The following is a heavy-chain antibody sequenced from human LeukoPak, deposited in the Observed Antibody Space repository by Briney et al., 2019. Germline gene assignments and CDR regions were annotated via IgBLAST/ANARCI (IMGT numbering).Heavy chain of an antibody. Sequence: SETLSLTCTVSGGSISSYYWSWIRQPPGKGLEWIGYIYYSGSTNYNPSLKSRVTISVDTSKNQFSLKLSSVTAANTAVYYCARRITILGVVNWFAPWGEGTPVTASS. V-gene: IGHV4-59*08. J-gene: IGHJ5*02. CDR2: IYYSGST. CDR3: ARRITILGVVNWFAP. D-gene: IGHD3-3*01. CDR1: GGSISSYY.